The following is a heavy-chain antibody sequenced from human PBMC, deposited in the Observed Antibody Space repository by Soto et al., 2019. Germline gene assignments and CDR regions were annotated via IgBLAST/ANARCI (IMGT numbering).Heavy chain of an antibody. J-gene: IGHJ3*02. CDR1: VGSITSGVSY. Sequence: QVQLQESGPGLVKPPQPLSLTGTVSVGSITSGVSYWSWIAQPPGKGLGWIGYNYYGGGTYYNPPLQSRVTISVDTSKNQFSLKLSSVTAADTAVYYWARAATMKVVFGAFDIWGQGTMVTVSS. CDR2: NYYGGGT. V-gene: IGHV4-30-4*01. D-gene: IGHD3-22*01. CDR3: ARAATMKVVFGAFDI.